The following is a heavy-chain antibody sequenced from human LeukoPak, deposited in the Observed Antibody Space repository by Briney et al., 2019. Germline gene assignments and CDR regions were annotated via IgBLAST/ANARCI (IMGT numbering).Heavy chain of an antibody. CDR3: ARGLHSRLYDSSVYYPY. D-gene: IGHD3-22*01. Sequence: GGTLRLSCAASGFTFSSYGMSWVRQAPGKGLEWVSAISGSGGSTYYADSVKGRFTVSRDNAKNSLYLQVNSLRAEDTAIYYCARGLHSRLYDSSVYYPYWGRGTLVTVSS. CDR1: GFTFSSYG. CDR2: ISGSGGST. V-gene: IGHV3-23*01. J-gene: IGHJ4*02.